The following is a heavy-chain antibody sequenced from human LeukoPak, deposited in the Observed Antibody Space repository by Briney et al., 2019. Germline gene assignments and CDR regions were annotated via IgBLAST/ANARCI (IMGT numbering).Heavy chain of an antibody. CDR3: ARELNYYDSSGYYYPWFDP. J-gene: IGHJ5*02. V-gene: IGHV4-4*07. CDR1: GGSISSYY. D-gene: IGHD3-22*01. Sequence: SETLSLTCTVSGGSISSYYWSWIRQPAGKGLEWIGRIYTSGCTNYNPSLKSRVTMSVDTSKNQFSLKLSSVTAADTAVYYCARELNYYDSSGYYYPWFDPWGQGTLVTVSS. CDR2: IYTSGCT.